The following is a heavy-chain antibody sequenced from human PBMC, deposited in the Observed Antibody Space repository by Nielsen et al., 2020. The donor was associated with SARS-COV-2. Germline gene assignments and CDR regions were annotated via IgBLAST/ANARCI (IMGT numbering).Heavy chain of an antibody. CDR3: AKLAAAGTLDDAFDI. V-gene: IGHV3-9*01. Sequence: SLKISCAASGFTFDDYAMHWVRQAPGKGLEWVSGISWNSGSIGYADSVKGRFTISRDNAKNSLYLQMNSLRAEDTALYYCAKLAAAGTLDDAFDIWGQGTMVTVSS. CDR2: ISWNSGSI. CDR1: GFTFDDYA. D-gene: IGHD6-13*01. J-gene: IGHJ3*02.